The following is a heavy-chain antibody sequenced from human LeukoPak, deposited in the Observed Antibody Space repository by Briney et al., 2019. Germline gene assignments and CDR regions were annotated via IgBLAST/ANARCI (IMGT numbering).Heavy chain of an antibody. J-gene: IGHJ6*03. Sequence: GGSLRLSCIVSGFTFGDYAVSWFRQAPGTGLEWVGFIRSKAYGGTTEYAASVKGRFTISRDDSKSIAYLQMNSLKTEDTAVYYCTRPLPSSSYYYYMDAWGKGTTVTVSS. CDR3: TRPLPSSSYYYYMDA. D-gene: IGHD2-2*01. CDR1: GFTFGDYA. CDR2: IRSKAYGGTT. V-gene: IGHV3-49*03.